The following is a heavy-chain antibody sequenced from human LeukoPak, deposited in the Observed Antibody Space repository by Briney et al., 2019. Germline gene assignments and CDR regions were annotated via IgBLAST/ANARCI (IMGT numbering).Heavy chain of an antibody. D-gene: IGHD5-24*01. J-gene: IGHJ4*02. CDR3: ARHAVRDGYNRHNDY. CDR1: GYSFPTFW. CDR2: IYPGDSDT. V-gene: IGHV5-51*01. Sequence: GESLKISCRGSGYSFPTFWIGWVRQMPGKGLEWMGIIYPGDSDTRYSPSFQGQVTISVDKSINTAYLQWNSLKASDTAMYYCARHAVRDGYNRHNDYWGQGTLVTVSS.